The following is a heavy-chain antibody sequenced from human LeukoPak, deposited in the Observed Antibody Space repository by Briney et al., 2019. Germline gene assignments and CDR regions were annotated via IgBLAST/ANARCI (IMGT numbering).Heavy chain of an antibody. CDR2: IKQDGSET. J-gene: IGHJ4*02. V-gene: IGHV3-7*01. D-gene: IGHD6-19*01. CDR1: GFTFSSYW. Sequence: GGSLRLSCAVSGFTFSSYWMTWVRQAPGKGLEWVGNIKQDGSETYYVDSVKGRFTISRDNANNSLYLQMNSLRVDDTAAYYCARARAQWLILSYDYWGQGTLVTVSS. CDR3: ARARAQWLILSYDY.